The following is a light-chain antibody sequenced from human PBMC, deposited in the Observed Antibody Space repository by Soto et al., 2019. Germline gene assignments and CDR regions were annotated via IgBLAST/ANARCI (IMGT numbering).Light chain of an antibody. CDR2: SNN. CDR3: AAWDDSLNGHYV. Sequence: PPSSAGTPGQRSPISCSVSSSNIGSNTVSWYQQLPGTAPKLLIYSNNQRPSGVPDRCSGSKSGTSASLAISGLHSEDEADYYCAAWDDSLNGHYVFGTGTNVTGL. V-gene: IGLV1-44*01. J-gene: IGLJ1*01. CDR1: SSNIGSNT.